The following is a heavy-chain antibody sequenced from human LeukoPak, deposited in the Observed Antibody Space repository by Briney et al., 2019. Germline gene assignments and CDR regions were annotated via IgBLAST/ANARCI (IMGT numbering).Heavy chain of an antibody. CDR3: ARTTTPHYYGSGSYALGY. D-gene: IGHD3-10*01. CDR1: GFTFSTYA. V-gene: IGHV3-30-3*01. Sequence: GGSLRLSCAASGFTFSTYAMHWVRQGPGKGLEWVAVISYDGSNKYYADSVKGRFTISRDNSKNTLYLQMSSLSAEDTAVYYCARTTTPHYYGSGSYALGYWGQGTLVTVSS. J-gene: IGHJ4*02. CDR2: ISYDGSNK.